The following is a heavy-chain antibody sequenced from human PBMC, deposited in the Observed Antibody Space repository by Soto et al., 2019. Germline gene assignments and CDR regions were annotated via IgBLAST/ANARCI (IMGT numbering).Heavy chain of an antibody. CDR3: ASQPLRDRFDY. J-gene: IGHJ4*02. Sequence: PSEPLSLTCTVSGVSISSGGYYWSWIRQHPGKGLEWIGYIYYSGSTYYNPSLKSRVTISVDTSKNQFSLKLSSVTAEDTAVYYCASQPLRDRFDYWGQGTLVTVSS. CDR2: IYYSGST. CDR1: GVSISSGGYY. V-gene: IGHV4-31*03.